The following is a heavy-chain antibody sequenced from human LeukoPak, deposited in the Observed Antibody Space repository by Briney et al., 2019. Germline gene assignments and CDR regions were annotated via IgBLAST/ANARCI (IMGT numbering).Heavy chain of an antibody. D-gene: IGHD2-15*01. CDR3: ARGKDTVGP. Sequence: SETLSLTCTVSGGSISTFHWSWIRLPPGKGLEWIGYIYYSGSTNYNPSLKSRVTMSVNTSKNQFSLKLSSVTAADTAVYYCARGKDTVGPGGQGTLVTVSS. V-gene: IGHV4-59*01. CDR2: IYYSGST. CDR1: GGSISTFH. J-gene: IGHJ5*02.